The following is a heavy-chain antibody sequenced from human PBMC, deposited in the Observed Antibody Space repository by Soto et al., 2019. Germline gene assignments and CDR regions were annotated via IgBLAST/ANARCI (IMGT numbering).Heavy chain of an antibody. CDR1: GFTFSSYG. V-gene: IGHV3-30*03. CDR3: ARDRRAYYYDSSDY. J-gene: IGHJ4*02. Sequence: QVQLVESGGGVVQPGRSLRLSCAASGFTFSSYGMHWVRQAPGKGLEWVAVISYDGNNKYYADSVKGRCTISRDNSKNTLYLQMNSLRAEDTAVYYCARDRRAYYYDSSDYWGQGTLVTVSS. D-gene: IGHD3-22*01. CDR2: ISYDGNNK.